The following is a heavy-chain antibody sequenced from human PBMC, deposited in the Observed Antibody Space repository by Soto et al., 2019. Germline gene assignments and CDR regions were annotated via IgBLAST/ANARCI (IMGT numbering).Heavy chain of an antibody. V-gene: IGHV4-39*01. CDR1: YGSSIGRVDY. Sequence: SDNCSVAYGSSIGRVDYRNRKRKPPGKGLEWIGSIYYSGSTYYNPSLKSRVTISVDTSKNQFSLKLSSVTAADTAVYYCARHAMATANFDYWGQATLVTGSS. CDR2: IYYSGST. CDR3: ARHAMATANFDY. D-gene: IGHD5-18*01. J-gene: IGHJ4*02.